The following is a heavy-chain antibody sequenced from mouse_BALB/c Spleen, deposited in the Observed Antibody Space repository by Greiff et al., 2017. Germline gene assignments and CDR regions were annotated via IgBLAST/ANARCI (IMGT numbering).Heavy chain of an antibody. J-gene: IGHJ1*01. D-gene: IGHD2-14*01. CDR2: ISSGGSYT. CDR3: ARYYRYDYWYFDV. V-gene: IGHV5-9-4*01. CDR1: GFTFSSYA. Sequence: EVMLVESGGGLVKPGGSLKLSCAASGFTFSSYAMSWVRQSPEKRLEWVAEISSGGSYTYYPDTETGRFTISRDNAKNTLYLEMSSLRSEDTAMYDCARYYRYDYWYFDVWGAGTTVTVSA.